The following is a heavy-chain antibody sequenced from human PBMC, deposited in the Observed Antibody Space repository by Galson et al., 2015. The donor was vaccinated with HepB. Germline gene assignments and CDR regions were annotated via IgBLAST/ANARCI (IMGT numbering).Heavy chain of an antibody. V-gene: IGHV7-4-1*02. CDR3: ARVLYYYGLGTRNWFDP. CDR1: GYTFTSYA. D-gene: IGHD3-10*01. CDR2: INTNTGNP. Sequence: SVKVSCKASGYTFTSYAMNWVRQAPGQGLEWMGWINTNTGNPTYAQGFTGRFVFSLDTSVSTAYLQISSLKAEDTAVYYCARVLYYYGLGTRNWFDPWGQGTLVTVSS. J-gene: IGHJ5*02.